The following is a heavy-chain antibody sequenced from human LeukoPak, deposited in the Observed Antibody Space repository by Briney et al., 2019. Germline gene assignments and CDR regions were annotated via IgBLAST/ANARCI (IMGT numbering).Heavy chain of an antibody. CDR3: ARAGDVLRYFDWLLS. Sequence: PGRSLRLSCAASGFTFSSYGMHWVRQAPGKGLEWVAVISYDGSNKYYADSVKGRFTISRDNSKNTLYLQMNSLRAEDTAVYYCARAGDVLRYFDWLLSWGQGTLVTVSS. CDR1: GFTFSSYG. CDR2: ISYDGSNK. V-gene: IGHV3-30*19. J-gene: IGHJ5*02. D-gene: IGHD3-9*01.